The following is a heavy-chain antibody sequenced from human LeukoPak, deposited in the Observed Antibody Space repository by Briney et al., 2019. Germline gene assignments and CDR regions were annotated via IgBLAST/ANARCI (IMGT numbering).Heavy chain of an antibody. D-gene: IGHD1-26*01. CDR3: TRSGLSGAAHPCWFDS. V-gene: IGHV3-33*01. Sequence: PGRSLRLSCAASGFTFSSYGMHWVRQAPGKGLEWVAVIWYDGNNKYYADSVKGRFTISRDNSKNTLYLQMNSLRAEDTAVYYCTRSGLSGAAHPCWFDSWGQGTLVTVSS. CDR2: IWYDGNNK. CDR1: GFTFSSYG. J-gene: IGHJ5*01.